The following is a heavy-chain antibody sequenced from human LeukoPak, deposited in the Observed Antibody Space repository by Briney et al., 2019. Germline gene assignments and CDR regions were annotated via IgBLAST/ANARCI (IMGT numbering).Heavy chain of an antibody. Sequence: PGRSLRLSCAASGFTFSSYAMHWVRQAPGKGLEWVAVISYDGSNKYYADSVKGRFTISRDNSKNTLYLQMNSLRAEDTAVYYCARGSRRYWDYWGQGTLGTVSS. CDR3: ARGSRRYWDY. CDR2: ISYDGSNK. J-gene: IGHJ4*02. D-gene: IGHD2-21*01. V-gene: IGHV3-30-3*01. CDR1: GFTFSSYA.